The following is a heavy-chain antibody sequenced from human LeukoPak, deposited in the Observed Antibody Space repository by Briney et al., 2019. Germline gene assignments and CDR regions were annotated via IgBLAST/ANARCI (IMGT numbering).Heavy chain of an antibody. Sequence: ASVKVSCKASGYTFTGYYMHWVRQAPGQGLEWMGWINPNSGGTNYAQKFQGRVTMTRDTPISTAYMELSRLRSDDTAVYYCARRITMVRGVKYTNWFDPWGQGTLVTVSS. D-gene: IGHD3-10*01. J-gene: IGHJ5*02. CDR3: ARRITMVRGVKYTNWFDP. V-gene: IGHV1-2*02. CDR2: INPNSGGT. CDR1: GYTFTGYY.